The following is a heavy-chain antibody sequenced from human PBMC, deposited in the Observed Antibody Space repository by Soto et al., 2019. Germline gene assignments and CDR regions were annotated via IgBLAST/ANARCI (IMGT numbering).Heavy chain of an antibody. CDR3: VIESGFTGCYYY. CDR1: GGSISSYY. V-gene: IGHV4-59*01. D-gene: IGHD6-19*01. J-gene: IGHJ4*02. CDR2: IYFRGST. Sequence: PSETLSVTCTVSGGSISSYYWSWIRQPPGKGLEWIGYIYFRGSTNYNPSLKSRVTISVDTSKNQFSLKLNSATAADTAMYYCVIESGFTGCYYYWGQGTLVTVSS.